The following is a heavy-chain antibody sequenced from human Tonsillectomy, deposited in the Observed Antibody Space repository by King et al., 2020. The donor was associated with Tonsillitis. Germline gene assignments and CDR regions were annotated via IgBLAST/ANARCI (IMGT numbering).Heavy chain of an antibody. CDR2: TNPSGGST. D-gene: IGHD5-12*01. V-gene: IGHV1-46*01. Sequence: QLVQSGAEVKKPGASVKVSCKASGYTFTSYYMHWVRQAPGQGLEWMGITNPSGGSTSYAQKFQGRVTMTRDTSTSTVYMELSSLRSEDTAVYYCARGVIYSGYDSYYYYGMDVWGQGTTVTVSS. J-gene: IGHJ6*02. CDR1: GYTFTSYY. CDR3: ARGVIYSGYDSYYYYGMDV.